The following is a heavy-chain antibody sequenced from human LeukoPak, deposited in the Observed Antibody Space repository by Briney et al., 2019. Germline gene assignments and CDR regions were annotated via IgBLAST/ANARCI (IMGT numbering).Heavy chain of an antibody. CDR1: GYTFTSYG. CDR3: ARAAVVPPGAFDI. Sequence: ASVKVSCKASGYTFTSYGINWVRQAPGQGLEWMGWISADNGNTKYAQKIQGRVTMTTDTSTSTASMELRSLRSDDTAVYYCARAAVVPPGAFDIWGHGTMVTVSS. CDR2: ISADNGNT. J-gene: IGHJ3*02. D-gene: IGHD4-23*01. V-gene: IGHV1-18*01.